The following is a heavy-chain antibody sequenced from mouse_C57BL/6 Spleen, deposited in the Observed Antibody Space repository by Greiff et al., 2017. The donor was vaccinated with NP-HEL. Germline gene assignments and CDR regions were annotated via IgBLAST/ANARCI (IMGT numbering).Heavy chain of an antibody. CDR2: IYPSDSET. CDR1: GYTFTSYW. J-gene: IGHJ2*01. D-gene: IGHD3-3*01. CDR3: ARRAGRSDY. V-gene: IGHV1-61*01. Sequence: QVQLQQPGAELVRPGSSVKLSCKASGYTFTSYWMDWVKQRPGQGLEWIGNIYPSDSETHYNQKFKDKATLTVDKSSSTAYMQLSSLTSEDSAVYYCARRAGRSDYWGQGTTLTVSS.